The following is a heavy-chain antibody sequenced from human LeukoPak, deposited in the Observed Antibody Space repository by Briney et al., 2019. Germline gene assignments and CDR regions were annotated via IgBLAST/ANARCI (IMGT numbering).Heavy chain of an antibody. D-gene: IGHD6-13*01. Sequence: GGSLRLSCVASGFTFSKNWMHWVRQAPGKGLVWVSRIQGDGSNTNYADSVKGRFSISRDNAKNTVYLQMNSLRAEDTGIYYCARGKSAGGPISPFDFWGQGTVVTVSS. V-gene: IGHV3-74*01. CDR1: GFTFSKNW. CDR2: IQGDGSNT. CDR3: ARGKSAGGPISPFDF. J-gene: IGHJ4*02.